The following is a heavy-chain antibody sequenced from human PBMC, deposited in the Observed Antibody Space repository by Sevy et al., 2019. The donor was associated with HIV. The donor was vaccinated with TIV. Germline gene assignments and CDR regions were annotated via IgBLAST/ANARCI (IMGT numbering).Heavy chain of an antibody. D-gene: IGHD3-22*01. CDR1: GFTFSSYS. Sequence: GGSLRLSCAASGFTFSSYSMNWVRRAPGKGLEWVSCRSSSSSYIDYADSVKGRFTISRDNAKNSLYLQMNSLRAEDTAVYYCARDFAPYDSSGYQDAFDIWGQGTMVTVSS. CDR3: ARDFAPYDSSGYQDAFDI. J-gene: IGHJ3*02. CDR2: RSSSSSYI. V-gene: IGHV3-21*01.